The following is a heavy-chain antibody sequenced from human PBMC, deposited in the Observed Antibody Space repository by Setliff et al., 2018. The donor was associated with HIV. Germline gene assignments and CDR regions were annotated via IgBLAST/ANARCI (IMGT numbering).Heavy chain of an antibody. CDR3: ARSPYGDYGLDY. V-gene: IGHV1-69-2*01. CDR2: VDPEDDKT. CDR1: KYTFTDYY. Sequence: ASVKVSCKASKYTFTDYYMHWVQQAPGKGLEWMGRVDPEDDKTIYADSVKGRFTISRDNAKNSLYLQMNTLRAEDTAVYFCARSPYGDYGLDYWGQGTLVTVSS. J-gene: IGHJ4*02. D-gene: IGHD4-17*01.